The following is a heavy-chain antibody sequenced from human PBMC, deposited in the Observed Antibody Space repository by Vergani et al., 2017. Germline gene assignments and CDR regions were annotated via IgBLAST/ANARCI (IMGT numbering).Heavy chain of an antibody. CDR3: ARAGTEPEVGGWFDP. CDR2: IDPSDSYT. J-gene: IGHJ5*02. V-gene: IGHV5-10-1*03. D-gene: IGHD1-26*01. CDR1: GYSFTSYW. Sequence: EVQLVQSGAEVKKPGASLRISCKGSGYSFTSYWISWVRQMPGKGLEWMGRIDPSDSYTNYSPSFQGHVTISADKSISTAYLQWSSLKASDTAMYYCARAGTEPEVGGWFDPWGQGTLVTVSS.